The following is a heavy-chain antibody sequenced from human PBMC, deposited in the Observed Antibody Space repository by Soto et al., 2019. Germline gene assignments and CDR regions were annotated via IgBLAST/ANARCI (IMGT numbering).Heavy chain of an antibody. D-gene: IGHD3-22*01. V-gene: IGHV4-4*02. CDR2: IYHSGST. CDR1: GGSISSSNW. J-gene: IGHJ6*02. CDR3: ARAGRRYYDSSGYPPMGGMDV. Sequence: QVQLQESGPGLVKPSGTLSLTCAVSGGSISSSNWWSWVRQPPGKGLEWIGEIYHSGSTNYNPSRQSRVTISVDKSKNQFSLKLSSVTAADTAVYYCARAGRRYYDSSGYPPMGGMDVWGQGTTVTVSS.